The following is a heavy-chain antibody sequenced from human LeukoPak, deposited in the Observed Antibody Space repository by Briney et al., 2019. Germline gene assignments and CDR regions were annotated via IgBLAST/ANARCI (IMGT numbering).Heavy chain of an antibody. V-gene: IGHV4-34*01. CDR3: ARGQLIKRGYSYGAYYFDY. Sequence: SETLSLTCAVYGGSFSGYYWSWIRQPPGKGLEWIGEINHSGSTNYNPSLKSRVTISVGTSKNQFSLKLSSVTAADTAVYYCARGQLIKRGYSYGAYYFDYWGQGTLVTVSS. J-gene: IGHJ4*02. D-gene: IGHD5-18*01. CDR2: INHSGST. CDR1: GGSFSGYY.